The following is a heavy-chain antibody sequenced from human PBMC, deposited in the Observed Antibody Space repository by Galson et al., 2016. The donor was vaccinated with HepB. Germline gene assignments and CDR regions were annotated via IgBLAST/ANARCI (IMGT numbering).Heavy chain of an antibody. J-gene: IGHJ4*02. CDR1: LFTFSRYW. V-gene: IGHV3-7*03. Sequence: SLRLSCAASLFTFSRYWMSWVRQAPGKGLDWVANINQDGSAIYYVDSVKGRFTISRDNAKNSLYLQMNSLTAEDTAMYYCARWAEAFPEKHFDYWGQGTLVTVSS. D-gene: IGHD2/OR15-2a*01. CDR2: INQDGSAI. CDR3: ARWAEAFPEKHFDY.